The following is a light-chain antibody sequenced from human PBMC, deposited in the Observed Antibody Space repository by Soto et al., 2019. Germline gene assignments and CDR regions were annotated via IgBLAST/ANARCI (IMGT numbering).Light chain of an antibody. CDR2: DAS. CDR1: QSISNW. V-gene: IGKV1-5*01. J-gene: IGKJ5*01. Sequence: DIQMTQSPSSLSASVGDRVTITCRASQSISNWLAWYQQKPGKAPNLLIFDASSLQSGVPSRFSGGGSGTEFTLTISSLQPDDFATYFCQQYHTYSITFGQGTRLEI. CDR3: QQYHTYSIT.